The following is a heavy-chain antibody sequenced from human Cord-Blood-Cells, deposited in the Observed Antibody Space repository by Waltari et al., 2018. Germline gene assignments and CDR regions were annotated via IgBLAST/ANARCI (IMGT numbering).Heavy chain of an antibody. V-gene: IGHV6-1*01. CDR2: TYYRSKWYN. CDR3: ARELGIWYFDL. D-gene: IGHD7-27*01. J-gene: IGHJ2*01. Sequence: QVQLQQSGPGLVKHSQTPSPTCPIPGDSVSRNSAACNWIRPSPSRGLDWLGRTYYRSKWYNDYAVSVKSRITINPDTSKNHFSLQLNSVTPEDTAVYYCARELGIWYFDLWGRGTLVTVSS. CDR1: GDSVSRNSAA.